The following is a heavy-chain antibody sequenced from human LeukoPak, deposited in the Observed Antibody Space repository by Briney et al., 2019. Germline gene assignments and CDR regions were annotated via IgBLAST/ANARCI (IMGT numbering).Heavy chain of an antibody. D-gene: IGHD4-17*01. CDR3: ARGDDYGDYFPNY. CDR1: GFTFSSYS. CDR2: ISSSSSYI. J-gene: IGHJ4*02. V-gene: IGHV3-21*01. Sequence: GGSLRLSCAASGFTFSSYSMNWVRQAPGKGLEWVSSISSSSSYIYYADSVKGRFTISRDNAKNSLYLQMNSRRAEDTAVYYCARGDDYGDYFPNYWGQGTLVTVSS.